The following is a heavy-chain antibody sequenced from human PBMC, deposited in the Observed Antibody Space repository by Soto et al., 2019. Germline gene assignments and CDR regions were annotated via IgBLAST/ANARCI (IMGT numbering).Heavy chain of an antibody. J-gene: IGHJ4*02. D-gene: IGHD2-8*02. V-gene: IGHV3-7*04. CDR3: ARHTWWHCD. CDR1: GFTFKDYS. Sequence: EVQLVESGGDLVQPGGSLRLSCAASGFTFKDYSMTWMRQAPGRGPEWVANIKRDGLEKYYAESVRGRFVISRDDAKNSLYLQLNSLRVEDSAVYYCARHTWWHCDWGQGTLVTVSS. CDR2: IKRDGLEK.